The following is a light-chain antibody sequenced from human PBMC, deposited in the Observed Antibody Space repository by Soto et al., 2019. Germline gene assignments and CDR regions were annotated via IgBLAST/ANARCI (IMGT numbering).Light chain of an antibody. Sequence: QSALTQPPSASGTPGQRVTISCSGSSSNIGSNTVNWYQQLPGTAPKLLIYNNNQRPSGVPDRFSGSKSGTSASLAISGLQSEDGADYYCATWDDSLNGVVFGGGTKVTVL. CDR1: SSNIGSNT. CDR3: ATWDDSLNGVV. J-gene: IGLJ2*01. CDR2: NNN. V-gene: IGLV1-44*01.